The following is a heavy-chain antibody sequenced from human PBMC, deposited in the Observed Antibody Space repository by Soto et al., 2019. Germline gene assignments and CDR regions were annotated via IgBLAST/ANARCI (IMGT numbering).Heavy chain of an antibody. V-gene: IGHV3-23*01. CDR3: ATTAASAHFDH. D-gene: IGHD6-13*01. CDR1: GITFEDYA. CDR2: VSGNGLSK. Sequence: EVRLLESGGGLVQPGGSLRLSCAASGITFEDYAISWVRQAPGKGMEWVSDVSGNGLSKHYADSVEDRFTISRDNSKHTVSLQMNSLRADDTAVYYCATTAASAHFDHWGRGILVTVSS. J-gene: IGHJ4*02.